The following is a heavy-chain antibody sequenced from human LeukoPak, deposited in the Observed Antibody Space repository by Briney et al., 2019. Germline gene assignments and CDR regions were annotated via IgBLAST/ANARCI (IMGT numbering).Heavy chain of an antibody. V-gene: IGHV6-1*01. CDR2: TYYKSKWYD. D-gene: IGHD3-10*01. J-gene: IGHJ6*02. CDR1: GDSVSSNSAA. CDR3: ARLKVTLVRGIIYDYYGLDV. Sequence: QTLSLTCAISGDSVSSNSAAWTWIRQSPSRGLEWLGRTYYKSKWYDDYAVSVRSRIIISPDTSRNQFSLQLRSVTPEDTAVYFCARLKVTLVRGIIYDYYGLDVWGQGTPVSVSS.